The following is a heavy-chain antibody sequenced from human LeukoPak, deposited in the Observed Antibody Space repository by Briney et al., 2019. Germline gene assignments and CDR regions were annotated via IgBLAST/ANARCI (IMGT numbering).Heavy chain of an antibody. V-gene: IGHV3-7*01. CDR2: IKQVGSEK. J-gene: IGHJ4*02. Sequence: GGSLRLSCAASGFTFSSYSMNWVRQAPGKGLEWVANIKQVGSEKYYVDSVKGRFTISRDNAKNSLYLQMNSLRAEDTAVYYCASRDAVTGLRHDYWGQGTLVTVSS. CDR3: ASRDAVTGLRHDY. D-gene: IGHD4-17*01. CDR1: GFTFSSYS.